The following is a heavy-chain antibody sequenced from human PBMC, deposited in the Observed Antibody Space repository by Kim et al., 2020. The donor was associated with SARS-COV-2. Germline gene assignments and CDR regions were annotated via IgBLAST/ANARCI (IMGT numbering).Heavy chain of an antibody. CDR2: ISYDGSNK. CDR1: GFTFSSYA. Sequence: GGSLRLSCAASGFTFSSYAMHWVRQAPGKGLEWVAVISYDGSNKYYADSVKGRFTISRDNSKNTLYLQMNSLRAEDTAVYYCARELSGYYYSSFDYWGQGTLVTVSS. D-gene: IGHD3-22*01. V-gene: IGHV3-30-3*01. CDR3: ARELSGYYYSSFDY. J-gene: IGHJ4*02.